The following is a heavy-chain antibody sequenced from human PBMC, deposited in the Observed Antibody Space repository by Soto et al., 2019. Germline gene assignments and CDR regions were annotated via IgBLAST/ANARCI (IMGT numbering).Heavy chain of an antibody. CDR1: GYSFTNYW. CDR3: GRHFHDSLDK. V-gene: IGHV5-51*01. D-gene: IGHD2-15*01. Sequence: GEALKVPWKASGYSFTNYWIGWGRQMPGKGLEGGGISYPGDSDARYSPSFQGQVTISVDQSINTACLQWSSLQASDTAVYYCGRHFHDSLDKCGRATLVT. CDR2: SYPGDSDA. J-gene: IGHJ4*02.